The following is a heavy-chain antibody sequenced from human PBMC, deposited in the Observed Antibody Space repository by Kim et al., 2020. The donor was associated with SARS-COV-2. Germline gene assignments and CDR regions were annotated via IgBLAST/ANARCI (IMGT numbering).Heavy chain of an antibody. J-gene: IGHJ4*02. Sequence: GGSLRLSCAASGFTFSSYAMSWVRQAPGKGLEWVSAISGSGGSTYYADSVKGRFTISRDNSKNTLYLQMNSLRAEDTAVDYCAKDSGYYDFWSGYSMYFDYWGQGSLVTVSS. CDR2: ISGSGGST. V-gene: IGHV3-23*01. CDR3: AKDSGYYDFWSGYSMYFDY. CDR1: GFTFSSYA. D-gene: IGHD3-3*01.